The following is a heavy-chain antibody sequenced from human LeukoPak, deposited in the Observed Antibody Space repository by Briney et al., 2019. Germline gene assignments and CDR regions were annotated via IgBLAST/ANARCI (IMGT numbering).Heavy chain of an antibody. J-gene: IGHJ4*02. CDR3: ARDSRIAVAGTEFDY. D-gene: IGHD6-19*01. CDR1: GGSFSGYY. CDR2: INHSGST. V-gene: IGHV4-34*01. Sequence: SETLSLTCAVYGGSFSGYYWSWIRQPPGKGLEWVGEINHSGSTNYNPSLKSRVTISVDTSKNQFSLKLSSVTAADTAVYYCARDSRIAVAGTEFDYWGQGTLVTVSS.